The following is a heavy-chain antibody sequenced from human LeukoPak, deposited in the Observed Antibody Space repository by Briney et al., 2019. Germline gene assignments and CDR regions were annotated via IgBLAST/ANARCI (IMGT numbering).Heavy chain of an antibody. J-gene: IGHJ4*02. V-gene: IGHV4-34*01. Sequence: PSETLSLTCAVYGGSFSGYYWSWIRQPPGKGLEWIGEINHSGSTNYNPSLKSRVTISVDTSKNQFSLKLSSVTAADTAVYYCARWGVGYCSGGSCTKRDYWGQGTLATVSS. D-gene: IGHD2-15*01. CDR3: ARWGVGYCSGGSCTKRDY. CDR2: INHSGST. CDR1: GGSFSGYY.